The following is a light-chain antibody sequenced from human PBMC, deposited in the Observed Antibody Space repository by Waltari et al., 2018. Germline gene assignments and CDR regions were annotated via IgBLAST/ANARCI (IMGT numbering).Light chain of an antibody. CDR1: RSNIGTNP. V-gene: IGLV1-44*01. J-gene: IGLJ3*02. CDR2: RNN. CDR3: ASWDDSLNGPV. Sequence: QSVLTQPPSASGTPGQRVTIPCSGSRSNIGTNPVNWYQQLPGAAPKVLIYRNNQRPSGVPDRFSGSKSVTSASLAISGLQSEDEAAYFCASWDDSLNGPVFGGGTTLTVL.